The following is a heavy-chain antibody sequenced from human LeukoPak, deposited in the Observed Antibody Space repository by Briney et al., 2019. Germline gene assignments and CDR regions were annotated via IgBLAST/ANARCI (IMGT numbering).Heavy chain of an antibody. V-gene: IGHV3-23*01. CDR3: AKDGGHALFSGLHYFDY. J-gene: IGHJ4*02. Sequence: PGGSLRLSCAASGFTFSSYAMSWVRQAPGKGLEWVSAISGSGGSTYYADSVKGRFTISRDNSKNTLYLQMNSLRAEDTAVYYCAKDGGHALFSGLHYFDYWGQGTLVTVSS. CDR1: GFTFSSYA. CDR2: ISGSGGST. D-gene: IGHD2-15*01.